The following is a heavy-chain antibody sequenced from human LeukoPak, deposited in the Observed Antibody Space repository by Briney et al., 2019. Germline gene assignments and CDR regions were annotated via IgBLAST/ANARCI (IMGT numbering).Heavy chain of an antibody. D-gene: IGHD3-10*01. CDR2: IWYDGSNK. Sequence: GGSLRLSCAASGFTFSSYGMHWVRQAPGKGLEWVAVIWYDGSNKYYADSLKGRFTISRDNSKNTLYLEMSSLRAEDTAIYYCAKDPAAFSYASDWGQGTLVTVSS. V-gene: IGHV3-30*02. CDR3: AKDPAAFSYASD. CDR1: GFTFSSYG. J-gene: IGHJ4*02.